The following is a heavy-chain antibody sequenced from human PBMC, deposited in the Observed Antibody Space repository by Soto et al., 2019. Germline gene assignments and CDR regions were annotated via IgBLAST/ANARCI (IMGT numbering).Heavy chain of an antibody. CDR3: ARDYTNYFDY. D-gene: IGHD4-4*01. CDR1: GFTFSTYG. CDR2: IWYDGGNK. V-gene: IGHV3-33*01. J-gene: IGHJ4*02. Sequence: QMQLVESGGGVVQPGRSLRLSCAASGFTFSTYGIHWVRQAPGKGLDWVAVIWYDGGNKYYADSVKGRFTISRDNSKKTVYLQMNSLRPEDTAVYYCARDYTNYFDYWGQGTLVIVSS.